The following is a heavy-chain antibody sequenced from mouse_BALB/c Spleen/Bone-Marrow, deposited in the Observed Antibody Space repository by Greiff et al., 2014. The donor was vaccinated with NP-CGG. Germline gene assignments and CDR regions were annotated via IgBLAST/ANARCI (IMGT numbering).Heavy chain of an antibody. CDR3: ARSGSSSGYFDY. D-gene: IGHD1-1*01. J-gene: IGHJ2*01. Sequence: VESGGGLVQPGGSRKLSCAASGFTFSSFGMHWVRHAPEKGLEWVAYISSGSSTIYYADTVMGRFTISRDNPKNTLFLQMTSLRSEDTAMYYCARSGSSSGYFDYWGQGTTLTVSS. CDR2: ISSGSSTI. V-gene: IGHV5-17*02. CDR1: GFTFSSFG.